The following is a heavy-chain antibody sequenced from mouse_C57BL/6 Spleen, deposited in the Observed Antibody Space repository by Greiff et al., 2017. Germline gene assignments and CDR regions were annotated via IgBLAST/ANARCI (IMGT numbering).Heavy chain of an antibody. CDR1: GYAFSSSW. CDR2: IYPGDGDT. Sequence: VKLMESGPELVKPGASVKISCKASGYAFSSSWMNWVKQRPGKGLEWIGRIYPGDGDTNYNGKFKGKATLTADKSSSTAYMQLSSLTSEDSAVYFCANHYYGGRNWYFDVWGTGTTVTVSS. CDR3: ANHYYGGRNWYFDV. D-gene: IGHD1-1*01. J-gene: IGHJ1*03. V-gene: IGHV1-82*01.